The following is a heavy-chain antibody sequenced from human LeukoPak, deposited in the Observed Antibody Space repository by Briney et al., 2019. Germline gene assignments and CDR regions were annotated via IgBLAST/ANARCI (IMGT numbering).Heavy chain of an antibody. CDR2: ISTGRTI. V-gene: IGHV3-48*01. J-gene: IGHJ3*01. CDR3: ARDLDASSGYYFHDAFDV. CDR1: GFTFNSYS. D-gene: IGHD3-22*01. Sequence: PGGSLRLSCAASGFTFNSYSMNWVRQAPGKGLEWVSYISTGRTIYYAASVKGRFTISRDNAKNSLYLQMNSLRVEDTALYYCARDLDASSGYYFHDAFDVWGQGTMVTVSS.